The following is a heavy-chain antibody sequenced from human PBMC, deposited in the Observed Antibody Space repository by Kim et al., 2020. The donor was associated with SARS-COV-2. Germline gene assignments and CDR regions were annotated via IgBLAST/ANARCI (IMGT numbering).Heavy chain of an antibody. V-gene: IGHV3-11*05. CDR3: ATAGAAYCGGDCYSGDAFDI. D-gene: IGHD2-21*02. J-gene: IGHJ3*02. Sequence: RFTISRDNAKNSLYLQMNSLRAEDTAVYYCATAGAAYCGGDCYSGDAFDIWGQGTMVTVSS.